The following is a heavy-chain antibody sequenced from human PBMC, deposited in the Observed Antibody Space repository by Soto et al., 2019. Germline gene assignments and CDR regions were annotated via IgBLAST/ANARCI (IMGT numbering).Heavy chain of an antibody. J-gene: IGHJ4*02. CDR2: MYHSGST. CDR3: ARAIGWFGELLGGYYFDY. Sequence: QLQLQESGSGLVKPSQTLSLTCAVSGGSISSGGYSWSWIRQPPGKGLEWIGYMYHSGSTYYNPSIRSRVTISVDRSKNQFSLKLSSVTAADTAVYYCARAIGWFGELLGGYYFDYWGQGTLVTVSS. D-gene: IGHD3-10*01. V-gene: IGHV4-30-2*01. CDR1: GGSISSGGYS.